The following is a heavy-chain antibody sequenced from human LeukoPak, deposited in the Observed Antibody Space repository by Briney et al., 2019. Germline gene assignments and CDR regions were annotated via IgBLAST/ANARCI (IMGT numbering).Heavy chain of an antibody. CDR2: IVGSTTTM. CDR3: ARDRNYREGLVTIRYMDV. CDR1: GITFTNFG. J-gene: IGHJ6*03. D-gene: IGHD3-16*02. V-gene: IGHV3-48*04. Sequence: GGSLRLSCAASGITFTNFGMNWVRQAPGKGLEWISYIVGSTTTMYYADSVKGRSTISRDNAKNSLYLQMNSLRVEDTAVYYCARDRNYREGLVTIRYMDVWGKGTTVTVSS.